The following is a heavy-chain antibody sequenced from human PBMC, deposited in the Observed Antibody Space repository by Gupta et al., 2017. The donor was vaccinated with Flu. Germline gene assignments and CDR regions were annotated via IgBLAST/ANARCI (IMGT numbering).Heavy chain of an antibody. CDR3: AKELIVRGSRWSRDYYDYGMDV. CDR2: ISSTSDSI. Sequence: RQAPGKGLEWVSYISSTSDSIHHADSVRGRFTISRDNAKNSLYLQMESLGAEDTAVYYCAKELIVRGSRWSRDYYDYGMDVWGQGTTVTVSS. J-gene: IGHJ6*02. D-gene: IGHD6-13*01. V-gene: IGHV3-48*01.